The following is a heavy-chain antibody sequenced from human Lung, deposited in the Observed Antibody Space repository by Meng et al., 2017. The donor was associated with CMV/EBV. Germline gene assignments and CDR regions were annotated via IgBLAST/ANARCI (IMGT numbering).Heavy chain of an antibody. V-gene: IGHV3-21*04. J-gene: IGHJ3*02. D-gene: IGHD1-14*01. CDR2: NNSNRSYI. Sequence: FSFGIYSVHWVREAAGEGMEWVTSNNSNRSYIHYADSVDSRFTNSRANAENSLFLRLSSLSAEVTAVDCCARERLYRAQWGDAFDIWGQGTMVTVSS. CDR1: FSFGIYS. CDR3: ARERLYRAQWGDAFDI.